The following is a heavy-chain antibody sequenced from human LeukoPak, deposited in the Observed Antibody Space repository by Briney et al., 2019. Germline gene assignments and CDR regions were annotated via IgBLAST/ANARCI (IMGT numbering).Heavy chain of an antibody. CDR2: IWHDGSDK. V-gene: IGHV3-33*06. D-gene: IGHD3-22*01. CDR1: GFTFSSYG. J-gene: IGHJ4*02. CDR3: GKDLGSNGNYLDRVDY. Sequence: GGSLRLSCTASGFTFSSYGMHWVRQAPGKGLEWLTIIWHDGSDKYYADSVKGRFTISRDNSKNTLYLQMYSLRAEDTAVYYCGKDLGSNGNYLDRVDYWGQGTLVTVSS.